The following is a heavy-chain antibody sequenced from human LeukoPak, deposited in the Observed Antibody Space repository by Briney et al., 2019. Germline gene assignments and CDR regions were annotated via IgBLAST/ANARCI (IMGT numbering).Heavy chain of an antibody. J-gene: IGHJ4*02. CDR2: ISYDGSNK. CDR3: VRDRDIAARRLDY. D-gene: IGHD6-6*01. V-gene: IGHV3-30-3*01. Sequence: GGSLRLSCAASGFTFSSYAMHWVRQAPGKGLEWVAVISYDGSNKYYADSVKGRFTISRDNSKNTLYLQMNSLRAEDTAVYYCVRDRDIAARRLDYWGQGTLVTVSS. CDR1: GFTFSSYA.